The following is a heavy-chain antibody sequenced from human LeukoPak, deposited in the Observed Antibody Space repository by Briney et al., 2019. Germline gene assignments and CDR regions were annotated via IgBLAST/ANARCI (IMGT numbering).Heavy chain of an antibody. Sequence: SETLSLTCTVSGGSISSSSYYWGWIRQPPGKGLEWIGSIYYSGSTYYNPSLKSRVTISVDTSKNQFSLKLSSVTAADTAVYYCARAGVGAPNWFDPWGQGTLVTVSS. CDR1: GGSISSSSYY. D-gene: IGHD1-26*01. CDR2: IYYSGST. J-gene: IGHJ5*02. CDR3: ARAGVGAPNWFDP. V-gene: IGHV4-39*07.